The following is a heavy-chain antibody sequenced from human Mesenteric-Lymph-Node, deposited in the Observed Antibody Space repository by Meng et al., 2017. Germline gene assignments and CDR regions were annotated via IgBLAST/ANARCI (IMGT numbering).Heavy chain of an antibody. CDR1: GFTFRSYA. V-gene: IGHV3-23*01. J-gene: IGHJ4*02. D-gene: IGHD3-10*01. Sequence: GESLKISCAASGFTFRSYAMSWVRQAPGQGLEWVSAISGSGGSTYYADSVKGRFTISRDNAKNSLYLQMNSLRAEDTAVYYCARSECYGSGSYYNWSRYYDYWGQGTLVTVSS. CDR2: ISGSGGST. CDR3: ARSECYGSGSYYNWSRYYDY.